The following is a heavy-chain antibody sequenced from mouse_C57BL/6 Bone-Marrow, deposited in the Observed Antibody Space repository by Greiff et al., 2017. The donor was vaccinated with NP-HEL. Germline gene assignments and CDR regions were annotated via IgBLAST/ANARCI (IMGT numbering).Heavy chain of an antibody. V-gene: IGHV1-50*01. CDR3: ARMAYYGRSYEFAY. CDR1: GYTFTTYW. Sequence: QVQLQQPGAELVKPGASVKLSCKASGYTFTTYWMQWVKQRPGQGLEWIGEIDPSDSYTNYNQKFKGKATLTVDTSSSTANMQLSRLTSEDSAVYYGARMAYYGRSYEFAYWGQGTLVTVSA. CDR2: IDPSDSYT. J-gene: IGHJ3*01. D-gene: IGHD1-1*02.